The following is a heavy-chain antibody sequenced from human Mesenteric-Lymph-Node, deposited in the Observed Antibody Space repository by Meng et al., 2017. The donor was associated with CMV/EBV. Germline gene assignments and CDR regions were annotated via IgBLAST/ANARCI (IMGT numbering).Heavy chain of an antibody. CDR2: INPSGGST. CDR1: GYTFTRYY. Sequence: ASVKVSCKASGYTFTRYYIHWVRQAPGQGLEWMGVINPSGGSTSYAQKFQNRVTMTRDTSTSTVYMELSSLRSEDTAVYYCATDTAASWYCPNGVCYEHSYFDYWGQGTLVTVSS. V-gene: IGHV1-46*01. J-gene: IGHJ4*02. D-gene: IGHD2-8*01. CDR3: ATDTAASWYCPNGVCYEHSYFDY.